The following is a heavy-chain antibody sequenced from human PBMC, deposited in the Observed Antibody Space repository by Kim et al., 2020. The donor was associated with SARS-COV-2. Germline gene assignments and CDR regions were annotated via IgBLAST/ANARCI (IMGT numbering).Heavy chain of an antibody. V-gene: IGHV4-59*13. CDR1: GGSISSYY. CDR3: ARDTGLWFGESSYYYGMDV. Sequence: SETLSLTCTVSGGSISSYYWSWIRQPPGKGLEWIGYIYYSGSTNYNPSLKSRVTISVDTSKNQFSLKLSSVTAADTAVYYCARDTGLWFGESSYYYGMDVWGQGTTVTVSS. J-gene: IGHJ6*02. CDR2: IYYSGST. D-gene: IGHD3-10*01.